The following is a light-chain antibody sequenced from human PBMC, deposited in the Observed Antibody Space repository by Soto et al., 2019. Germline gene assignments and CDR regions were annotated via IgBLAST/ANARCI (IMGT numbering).Light chain of an antibody. V-gene: IGLV3-21*04. CDR3: QVWDSSSDPRGV. CDR1: NIGRKS. CDR2: YDS. Sequence: SYVLTQPPSVSVAPGKTARITCGGNNIGRKSVHWYQQKPGQAPVLVIYYDSDRPSGIPERFSGSNSGNTATLTISRVEAGDEADYYCQVWDSSSDPRGVFGTGTKVTVL. J-gene: IGLJ1*01.